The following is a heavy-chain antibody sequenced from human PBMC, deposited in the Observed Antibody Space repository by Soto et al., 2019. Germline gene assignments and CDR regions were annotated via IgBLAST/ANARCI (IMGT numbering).Heavy chain of an antibody. CDR1: GGSISSGDYY. D-gene: IGHD1-20*01. Sequence: QVQLQESGPGLVKPSQTLSLTCTVSGGSISSGDYYWSWIRQPPGKGLEWIGYIYYSGSTYYNPSLQIRVTISVDTSKYQFSLKLSSVTAADTAVYYCASERPYNWNDEGYYYYYGMDVWGQGTTVTVSS. CDR2: IYYSGST. J-gene: IGHJ6*02. V-gene: IGHV4-30-4*01. CDR3: ASERPYNWNDEGYYYYYGMDV.